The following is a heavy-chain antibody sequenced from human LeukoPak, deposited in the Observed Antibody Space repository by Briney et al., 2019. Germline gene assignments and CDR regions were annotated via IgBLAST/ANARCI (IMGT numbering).Heavy chain of an antibody. CDR1: GGSFSGYY. J-gene: IGHJ6*03. V-gene: IGHV4-34*01. Sequence: SETLSLTCAVYGGSFSGYYWSWIRQPPGKGLEWIGEINHSGSTNYNPSLKSRVTISVDTSKNQFSLKLSSVTAADTAVYYCAREGGYSYGFNYYYYYMDVWGKGTTVTISS. CDR2: INHSGST. D-gene: IGHD5-18*01. CDR3: AREGGYSYGFNYYYYYMDV.